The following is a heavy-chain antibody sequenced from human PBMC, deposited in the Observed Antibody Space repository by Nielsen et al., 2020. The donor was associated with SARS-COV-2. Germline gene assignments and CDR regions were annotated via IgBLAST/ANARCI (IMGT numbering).Heavy chain of an antibody. CDR1: GLSFSGYS. CDR3: TRVNPNRGSWFDAFDI. Sequence: GGSLRLSCAAYGLSFSGYSIQWVRQASGRGLEWVGRIRTKPDTYATVYPESVKGRFTISRDDSKNTAYLQMSSLKIEDTAVYFCTRVNPNRGSWFDAFDIWGQGTMVTVSS. J-gene: IGHJ3*02. CDR2: IRTKPDTYAT. D-gene: IGHD6-13*01. V-gene: IGHV3-73*01.